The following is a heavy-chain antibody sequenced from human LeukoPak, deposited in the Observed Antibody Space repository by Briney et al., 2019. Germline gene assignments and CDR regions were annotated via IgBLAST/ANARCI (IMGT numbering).Heavy chain of an antibody. D-gene: IGHD2-15*01. J-gene: IGHJ3*02. V-gene: IGHV3-30*18. CDR3: AKDQLIPQVAARELRTGLGAFDI. CDR2: ISYDGSNK. Sequence: PGGSLRLSCAASGFTFSSYGMHWVRQAPGKGLEWVAVISYDGSNKYYADSVKGRFTISRDNSKNTLYLQMNSLRAEDTAVYYCAKDQLIPQVAARELRTGLGAFDIWGQGTMVTVSS. CDR1: GFTFSSYG.